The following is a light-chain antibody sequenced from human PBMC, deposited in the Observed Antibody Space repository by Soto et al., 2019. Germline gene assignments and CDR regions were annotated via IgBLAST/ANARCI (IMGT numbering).Light chain of an antibody. J-gene: IGKJ1*01. CDR1: QSLLHGNGYNY. V-gene: IGKV2-28*01. CDR3: MQALQTPWT. Sequence: IVMTQSPLSLPVTPGEPASISCRSSQSLLHGNGYNYLDWYLQKPGQSPQLLIYMGSNRAPGVHIRFSGSGSGTDFTLKITRVEAEDVGVYYCMQALQTPWTFGQGTKVEIK. CDR2: MGS.